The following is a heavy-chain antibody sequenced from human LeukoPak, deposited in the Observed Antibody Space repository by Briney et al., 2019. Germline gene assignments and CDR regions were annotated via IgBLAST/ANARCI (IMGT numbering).Heavy chain of an antibody. V-gene: IGHV3-7*03. CDR3: AKDRGPRFLYMAV. D-gene: IGHD3-10*01. J-gene: IGHJ6*03. Sequence: GGSLRLSCAASGFTFTTYWMSWIRQLPGKGLEWVANTNQDGTEKYYVDSVKGRFTISRDNAKNSLDLQMNSLRAEDTALYYCAKDRGPRFLYMAVWGKGTTVTVSS. CDR1: GFTFTTYW. CDR2: TNQDGTEK.